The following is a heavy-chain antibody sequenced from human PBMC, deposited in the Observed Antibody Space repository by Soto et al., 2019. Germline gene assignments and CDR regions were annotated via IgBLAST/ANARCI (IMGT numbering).Heavy chain of an antibody. CDR1: GASISGGDYY. CDR2: IYYTGNT. D-gene: IGHD3-22*01. V-gene: IGHV4-30-4*01. J-gene: IGHJ4*02. CDR3: ARATYDSSTYYLDY. Sequence: QVQLQESGPGLVKPSQTLSLTCTVSGASISGGDYYWTWIRQPPGKGLEWIGSIYYTGNTYSNPSLGSRLSISVDPSNNQFALRLTSVTAPDTAIYYCARATYDSSTYYLDYWGQGTLVTVSS.